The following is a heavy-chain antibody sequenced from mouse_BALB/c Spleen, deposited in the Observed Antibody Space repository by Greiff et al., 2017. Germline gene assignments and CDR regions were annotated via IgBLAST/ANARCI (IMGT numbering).Heavy chain of an antibody. CDR1: GFTFSSYA. CDR3: ARGGDYDVAY. CDR2: ISSGGST. J-gene: IGHJ3*01. Sequence: EVKLVESGGGLVKPGGSLKLSCAASGFTFSSYAMSWVRQTPEKRLEWVASISSGGSTYYPDSVKGRFTISRDNARNILYLQMSSLRSEDTAMYYCARGGDYDVAYWGQGTLVTVSA. V-gene: IGHV5-6-5*01. D-gene: IGHD2-4*01.